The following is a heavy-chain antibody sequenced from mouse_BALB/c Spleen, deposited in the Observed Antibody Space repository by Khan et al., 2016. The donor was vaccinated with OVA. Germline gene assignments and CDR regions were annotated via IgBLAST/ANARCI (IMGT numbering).Heavy chain of an antibody. CDR3: ARDVGYLYAMDY. D-gene: IGHD1-2*01. Sequence: IQLVQSGPELKKPGETVKISCKASGYTFTNYGMNWVKQAPGKGLKWMGWINTYTGEPTYADDFKGRFAFSLETSASTAYLQINNLKNEDTATYFCARDVGYLYAMDYWGQGTSVTVSS. J-gene: IGHJ4*01. V-gene: IGHV9-3-1*01. CDR2: INTYTGEP. CDR1: GYTFTNYG.